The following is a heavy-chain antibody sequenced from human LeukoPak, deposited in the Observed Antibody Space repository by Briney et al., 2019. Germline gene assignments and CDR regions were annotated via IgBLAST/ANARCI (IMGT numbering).Heavy chain of an antibody. J-gene: IGHJ4*02. CDR3: AADFWSGYFILTPTYDY. D-gene: IGHD3-3*01. CDR1: GFTLSSYA. CDR2: ISGSAGST. V-gene: IGHV3-23*01. Sequence: GGSLRLSCAASGFTLSSYAMSWVRQAPGKGLEWVSLISGSAGSTYDADSVKGRFTISRDNAKNSLYLQMNSLRAEDTAVYYCAADFWSGYFILTPTYDYWGQGTLVTVSS.